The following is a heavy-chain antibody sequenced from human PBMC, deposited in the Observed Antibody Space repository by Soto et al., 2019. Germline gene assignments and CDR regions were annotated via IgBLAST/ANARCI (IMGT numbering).Heavy chain of an antibody. J-gene: IGHJ4*02. CDR3: ARRYGGNFDY. CDR1: GGSVSSGSYC. D-gene: IGHD1-26*01. V-gene: IGHV4-61*01. CDR2: IYYSGST. Sequence: PSETLSLTCTVSGGSVSSGSYCWSWIRQPPGKGLEWIGYIYYSGSTNYNPSLKSRVTISVDTSKNQFSLKLRSVTGADTAVYYCARRYGGNFDYWGQGTLVTVSS.